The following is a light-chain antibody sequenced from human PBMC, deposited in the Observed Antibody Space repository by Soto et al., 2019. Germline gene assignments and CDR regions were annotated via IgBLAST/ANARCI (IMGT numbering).Light chain of an antibody. CDR2: SNN. J-gene: IGLJ2*01. V-gene: IGLV1-44*01. CDR1: SSNIGSNT. CDR3: AAWDDSLNGPL. Sequence: QSVLTQPPSASGTPGQRVTTSCSGSSSNIGSNTVNWYQQFPGTAPKLLIYSNNQRPSGVPDRFSGSKSGTSASLAISGLQSEDEADYYCAAWDDSLNGPLFGGGTKLTVL.